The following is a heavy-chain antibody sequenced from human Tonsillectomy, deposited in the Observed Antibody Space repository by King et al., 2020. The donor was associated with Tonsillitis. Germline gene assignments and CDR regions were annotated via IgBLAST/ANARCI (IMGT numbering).Heavy chain of an antibody. D-gene: IGHD3-16*02. Sequence: QVQLQESGPGLVKPSQTLSLTCTVSGGSISSGGYYWSWIRQHPGKGLEWIGYIYYSGSTYYNPSLKSRVTISVDTSKNQFSLKLSSVTAADTAVYYCARDREEIYVWGSYRSSGAMDVWGQGTTVTVSS. J-gene: IGHJ6*02. V-gene: IGHV4-31*03. CDR2: IYYSGST. CDR3: ARDREEIYVWGSYRSSGAMDV. CDR1: GGSISSGGYY.